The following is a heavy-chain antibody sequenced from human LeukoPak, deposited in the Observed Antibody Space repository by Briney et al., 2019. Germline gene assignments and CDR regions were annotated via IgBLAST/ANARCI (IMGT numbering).Heavy chain of an antibody. J-gene: IGHJ4*02. V-gene: IGHV1-2*02. Sequence: ASVKVSCKASGYTFTGYYMHWVRQAPGQGLEWMGWINPNSGGTNYAQKFQGRVTMTRDTSISTAYMELSRLRSDDTAVYYCARDFISGTGGLSYWGQGTPVTVSS. CDR2: INPNSGGT. D-gene: IGHD3-10*01. CDR1: GYTFTGYY. CDR3: ARDFISGTGGLSY.